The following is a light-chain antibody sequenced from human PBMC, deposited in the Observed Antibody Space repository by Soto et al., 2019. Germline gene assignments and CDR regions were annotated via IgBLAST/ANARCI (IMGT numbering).Light chain of an antibody. CDR2: QDD. CDR1: KLDNKY. CDR3: QAWDTSAVI. V-gene: IGLV3-1*01. J-gene: IGLJ2*01. Sequence: SYELTQPPSVSVSPGQTASITGSGDKLDNKYVAWYRQKPGQSPLLIIFQDDRRPSGIPERFSGSNPGNTATLTISGTQVMDEADYFCQAWDTSAVIFGGGTKLTVL.